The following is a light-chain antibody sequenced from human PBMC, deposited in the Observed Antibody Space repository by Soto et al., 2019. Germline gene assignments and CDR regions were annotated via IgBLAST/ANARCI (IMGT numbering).Light chain of an antibody. Sequence: TQSPSPLSVSPGERATLSCRASQSVSSYLAWYQQKPGQAPRLLIYDASNRATGIPARFSGSGSGTDFTLTISSLEPEDFAVYYCQQRSNWPPITFGQGTRMEIK. CDR3: QQRSNWPPIT. CDR2: DAS. CDR1: QSVSSY. J-gene: IGKJ5*01. V-gene: IGKV3-11*01.